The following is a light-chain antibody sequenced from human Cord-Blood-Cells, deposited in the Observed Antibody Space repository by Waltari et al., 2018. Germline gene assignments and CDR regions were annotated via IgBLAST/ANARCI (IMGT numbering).Light chain of an antibody. CDR1: QSVSSY. Sequence: EIVLTQSPATLSLSPGESATLPCRASQSVSSYLAWYQQKPGQAPRRLIYDASNRATGIPARFSGSGSGTDFTLTISSLEPEDFAVYYCQQRSNWPPWTFGQGTKVEIK. J-gene: IGKJ1*01. V-gene: IGKV3-11*01. CDR2: DAS. CDR3: QQRSNWPPWT.